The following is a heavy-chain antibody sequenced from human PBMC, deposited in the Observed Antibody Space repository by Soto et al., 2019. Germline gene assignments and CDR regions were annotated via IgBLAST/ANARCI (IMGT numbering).Heavy chain of an antibody. V-gene: IGHV4-59*01. CDR2: IYDTGISGYTPST. CDR3: ARGEDAFFYYGLDV. Sequence: SETLSLTCTFSCGSITSSYWSWIRRPPGKGLEWIAYIYDTGISGYTPSTSYNPSLKSRVTMSVDTSKSQFSLKLTSVTAADTAVYYCARGEDAFFYYGLDVWGQGITVTVSS. CDR1: CGSITSSY. J-gene: IGHJ6*02.